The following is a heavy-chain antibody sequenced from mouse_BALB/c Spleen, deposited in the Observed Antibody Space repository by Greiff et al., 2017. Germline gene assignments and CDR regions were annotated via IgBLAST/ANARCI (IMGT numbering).Heavy chain of an antibody. CDR1: GFTFSSYG. D-gene: IGHD2-4*01. V-gene: IGHV5-6-3*01. Sequence: DVHLVESGGGLVQPGGSLKLSCAASGFTFSSYGMSWVRQTPDKRLELVATINSNGGSTYYPDSVKGRFTISRDNAKNTLYLQMSSLKSEDTAMYYCARDRGDYPYYYAMDYWGQGTSVTVSS. CDR2: INSNGGST. CDR3: ARDRGDYPYYYAMDY. J-gene: IGHJ4*01.